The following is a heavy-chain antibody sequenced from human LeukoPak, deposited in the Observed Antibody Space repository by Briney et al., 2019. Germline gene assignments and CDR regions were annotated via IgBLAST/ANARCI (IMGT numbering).Heavy chain of an antibody. CDR1: GGSISSYY. D-gene: IGHD3-22*01. V-gene: IGHV4-59*01. CDR3: ARGGFLSGYYFDAFDI. CDR2: IYGSGNT. Sequence: PSETLSLTCTVSGGSISSYYWSWIRQPPGKGLEWIGYIYGSGNTNYNPSLKSRVTMSIDTSKHQFSLKLSSVTAADTAVYYCARGGFLSGYYFDAFDIWGQGTMVTVSS. J-gene: IGHJ3*02.